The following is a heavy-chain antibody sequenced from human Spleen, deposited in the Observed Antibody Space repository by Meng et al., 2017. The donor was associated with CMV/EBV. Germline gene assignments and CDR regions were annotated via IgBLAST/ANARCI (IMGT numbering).Heavy chain of an antibody. CDR2: IYYSGST. CDR3: ARLNYGSGSPVPYYFDY. Sequence: QLQLQESGPGLVKPSQTLSLTCTVSGGSISSGDYYWSWIRQPPGKGLEWIGYIYYSGSTYYNPSLKSRVTISVDTSKNQFSLKLSSVTAADTAVYYCARLNYGSGSPVPYYFDYWGQGTLVTVSS. D-gene: IGHD3-10*01. CDR1: GGSISSGDYY. V-gene: IGHV4-30-4*08. J-gene: IGHJ4*02.